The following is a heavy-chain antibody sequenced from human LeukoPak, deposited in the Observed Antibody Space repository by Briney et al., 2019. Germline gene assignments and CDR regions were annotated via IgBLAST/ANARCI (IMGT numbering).Heavy chain of an antibody. D-gene: IGHD4-17*01. CDR2: IGSSGGTI. Sequence: GGSLRLSCAASGFTFTTYNMNWVRQAPGKGLEWVSYIGSSGGTIYYADSVKGRFTISRDSAKNSLYLQMNSLRDEDTAVYYCARDFYGDWAFDIWGQGTMVTVSS. CDR1: GFTFTTYN. J-gene: IGHJ3*02. CDR3: ARDFYGDWAFDI. V-gene: IGHV3-48*02.